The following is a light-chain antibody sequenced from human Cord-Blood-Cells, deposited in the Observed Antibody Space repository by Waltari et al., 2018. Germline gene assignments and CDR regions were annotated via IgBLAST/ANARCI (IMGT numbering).Light chain of an antibody. V-gene: IGKV4-1*01. J-gene: IGKJ2*01. CDR3: QQYYSTPYT. CDR2: WAS. CDR1: QSVLYSSNNKNY. Sequence: DIVMTQSPDSLAVSLGERATINCKSSQSVLYSSNNKNYLAWYQQKPGPPPKLLIYWASTREAGVPDRFSGSGSGTDFTLTISSLQAGDVAVYYCQQYYSTPYTFGQGTKLEIK.